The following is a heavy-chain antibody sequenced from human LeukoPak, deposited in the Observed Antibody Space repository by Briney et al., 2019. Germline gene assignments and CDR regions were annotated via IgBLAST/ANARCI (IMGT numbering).Heavy chain of an antibody. CDR3: ARVGIAALYWFDH. CDR2: INHSGST. D-gene: IGHD6-6*01. V-gene: IGHV4-34*01. J-gene: IGHJ5*02. CDR1: GGSFSGYY. Sequence: ETLSLTCAVXGGSFSGYYWSWIRQPPGKGLEWIGEINHSGSTNYNPSLKSRVTISVDTSKNQFSLKLSSVTAADTAVYYCARVGIAALYWFDHWGQGTLVTVSS.